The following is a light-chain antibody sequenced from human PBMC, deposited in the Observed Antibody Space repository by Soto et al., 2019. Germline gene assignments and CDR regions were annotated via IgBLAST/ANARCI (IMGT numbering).Light chain of an antibody. CDR1: QDINNY. CDR3: QQYDNSLT. Sequence: DIQMTQSPSSLSASVGDRVTITCQASQDINNYLNWYQQKSGKAPKLLIYDTSSLETGVPSWFSGSGSGTDFPFTISSLQPEDMATYYCQQYDNSLTFGGGTKVEIK. J-gene: IGKJ4*01. V-gene: IGKV1-33*01. CDR2: DTS.